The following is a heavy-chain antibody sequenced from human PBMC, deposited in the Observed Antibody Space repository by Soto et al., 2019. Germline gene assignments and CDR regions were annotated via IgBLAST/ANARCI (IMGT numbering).Heavy chain of an antibody. Sequence: GGSLRLSCAPSGFTFSSYAMHRVRQAPGKGLEWVAVISYDGSNKYYADSVKGRFTISRDNSKNTLYLQMNSLRAEDTAVYYCARDHGQWFGESGVTNYWGQGT. J-gene: IGHJ4*02. D-gene: IGHD3-10*01. CDR3: ARDHGQWFGESGVTNY. CDR2: ISYDGSNK. V-gene: IGHV3-30-3*01. CDR1: GFTFSSYA.